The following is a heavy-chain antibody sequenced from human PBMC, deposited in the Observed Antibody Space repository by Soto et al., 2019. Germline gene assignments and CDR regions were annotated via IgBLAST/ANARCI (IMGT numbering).Heavy chain of an antibody. V-gene: IGHV3-49*03. CDR3: TRGEVGLGIFGVVIMGSPPYFDY. D-gene: IGHD3-3*01. Sequence: GGSLRLSCTASGFTFGDYAMSWFRQAPGKGLEWVGFIRSKAYGGTTEYAASVKGRFTISRDDSKSIAYLQMNSLKTEDTAVYYCTRGEVGLGIFGVVIMGSPPYFDYWGQGTLVTVSS. CDR1: GFTFGDYA. J-gene: IGHJ4*02. CDR2: IRSKAYGGTT.